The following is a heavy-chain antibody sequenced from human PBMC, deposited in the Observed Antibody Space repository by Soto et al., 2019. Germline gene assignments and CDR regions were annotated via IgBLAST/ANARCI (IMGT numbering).Heavy chain of an antibody. Sequence: SETLSLTCTVSGGSISSYYWSWIRQPPGKGLGWIGYTYYSGSTNYNPSLKSRVTISVDTSKNQFSLKLSSVTAADTAVYYCARGKTSSGYYYWFDPWGQGTLVTVSS. CDR2: TYYSGST. CDR3: ARGKTSSGYYYWFDP. D-gene: IGHD3-22*01. CDR1: GGSISSYY. V-gene: IGHV4-59*12. J-gene: IGHJ5*02.